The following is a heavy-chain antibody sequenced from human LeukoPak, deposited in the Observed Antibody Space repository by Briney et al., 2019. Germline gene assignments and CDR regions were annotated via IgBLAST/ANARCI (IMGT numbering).Heavy chain of an antibody. CDR1: GYTFTSYY. V-gene: IGHV1-46*01. CDR2: INPSGGST. CDR3: ARGIYYDSSGYYRPTFGY. D-gene: IGHD3-22*01. Sequence: ASVKVSCKASGYTFTSYYMHWVRQAPGQGLEWMGIINPSGGSTSYARKFQGRVTMTRDTSTSTVYMELSSLRSEDTAVYYCARGIYYDSSGYYRPTFGYWGQGTLVTVSS. J-gene: IGHJ4*02.